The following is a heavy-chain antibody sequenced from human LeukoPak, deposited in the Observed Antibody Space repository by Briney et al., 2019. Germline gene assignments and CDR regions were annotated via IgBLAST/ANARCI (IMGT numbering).Heavy chain of an antibody. D-gene: IGHD3-10*01. CDR2: TSSNGGST. CDR1: GFTFSSYA. Sequence: SGRSLRLSCSASGFTFSSYAMHWVRQAPGKGLEYVSATSSNGGSTYYADSVKGRFTISRDNSKNTLYLQMSSLRAEDTAVYYCVKGGYGSGSYYQYFDYWGQRTLVTVSS. J-gene: IGHJ4*02. CDR3: VKGGYGSGSYYQYFDY. V-gene: IGHV3-64D*06.